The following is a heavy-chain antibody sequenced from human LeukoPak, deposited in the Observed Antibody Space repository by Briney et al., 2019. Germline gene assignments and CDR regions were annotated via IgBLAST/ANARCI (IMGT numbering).Heavy chain of an antibody. CDR3: ARVNSNYLDGMDV. CDR2: IYYSGGT. J-gene: IGHJ6*02. CDR1: GGSISSYY. V-gene: IGHV4-59*01. Sequence: SETLSLTCTVSGGSISSYYWSLIRQPPGKGLEWIGYIYYSGGTNYNPSLKSRVTISVDTSKNQFSLKLSSVTAADTAVYYCARVNSNYLDGMDVWGQGTTVTVSS. D-gene: IGHD4-11*01.